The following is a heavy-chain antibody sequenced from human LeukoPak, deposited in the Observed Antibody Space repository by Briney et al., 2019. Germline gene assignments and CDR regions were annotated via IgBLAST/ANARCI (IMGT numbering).Heavy chain of an antibody. J-gene: IGHJ4*02. CDR1: GFTFSSYE. D-gene: IGHD1-26*01. CDR3: AKDGMLAGATY. V-gene: IGHV3-48*03. Sequence: GGSLRLSCAASGFTFSSYEMNWVRQAPGKGLEWVSYISSSGSTIYYADSVKGRFTMSRDNAKNSLYLQMNSLRAEDTAVYYCAKDGMLAGATYWGQGTLVTVSS. CDR2: ISSSGSTI.